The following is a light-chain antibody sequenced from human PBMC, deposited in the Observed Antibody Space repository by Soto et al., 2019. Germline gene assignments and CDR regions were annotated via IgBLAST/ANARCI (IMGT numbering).Light chain of an antibody. CDR3: QQYNSYPWT. CDR2: DAS. CDR1: QSISSW. V-gene: IGKV1-5*01. J-gene: IGKJ1*01. Sequence: DIQMTQSPSTLSASVGDRVTITCRASQSISSWLSWYQQKPGKAPKLLIYDASSLESGVPSRFSGSGSGTEFTLALSSLQPDDFATYFCQQYNSYPWTFGQGTKVEIK.